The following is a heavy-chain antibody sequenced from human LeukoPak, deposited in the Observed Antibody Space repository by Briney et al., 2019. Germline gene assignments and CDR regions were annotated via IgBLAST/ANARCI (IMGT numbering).Heavy chain of an antibody. D-gene: IGHD3-10*01. Sequence: SETLSLTCAVSGGSFSGYYWSWIRQPPGKGLEWIGEINHSGSTNYNPSLKSRVTISVDTSKNQFSLRLSSVTAADTAVYYCASLPYYYGSGAPIFDYWGQGTLVTVSS. CDR3: ASLPYYYGSGAPIFDY. CDR2: INHSGST. J-gene: IGHJ4*02. V-gene: IGHV4-34*01. CDR1: GGSFSGYY.